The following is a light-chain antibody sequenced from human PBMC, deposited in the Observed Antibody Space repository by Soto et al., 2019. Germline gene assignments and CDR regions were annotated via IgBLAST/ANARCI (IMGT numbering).Light chain of an antibody. CDR2: YAS. CDR3: QQYNDWPPIT. J-gene: IGKJ5*01. Sequence: LMTQSPATLSVSPGERATLSCRASQHINNNLAWYQQKPGQVPRLLIYYASIRATGIPVRFSGSGSGTEFTLTISSLQSEDFALYYCQQYNDWPPITFGQGTRLEIK. V-gene: IGKV3-15*01. CDR1: QHINNN.